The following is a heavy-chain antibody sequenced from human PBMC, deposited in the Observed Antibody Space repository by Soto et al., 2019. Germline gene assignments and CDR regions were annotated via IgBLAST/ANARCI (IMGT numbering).Heavy chain of an antibody. V-gene: IGHV4-4*02. Sequence: QVQLQQSGPGLVEPSGTLSLTCAVSGGSVNSPNWWHWVRQPPETGLEWIGEMHHSGSSNYNPSLKTRLTLSVDKSNNELSMNLNSVTAADTAIYYCGRANSSGSPIDSWGQGILVTVSS. J-gene: IGHJ4*02. CDR3: GRANSSGSPIDS. CDR2: MHHSGSS. CDR1: GGSVNSPNW. D-gene: IGHD6-19*01.